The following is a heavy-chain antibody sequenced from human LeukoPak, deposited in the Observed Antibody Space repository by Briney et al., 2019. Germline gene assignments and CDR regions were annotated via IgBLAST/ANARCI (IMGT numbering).Heavy chain of an antibody. CDR3: ARSSGWYGFDY. CDR2: IYYSGST. D-gene: IGHD6-19*01. CDR1: GGSISSSSYY. V-gene: IGHV4-39*07. Sequence: SETLSLTCTVSGGSISSSSYYWGWIRQPPGKGLEWIGSIYYSGSTYYNPSLKSRVTISVDTSKNQFSLKLSSVTAADTAVYYCARSSGWYGFDYWGQGTLVTVSS. J-gene: IGHJ4*02.